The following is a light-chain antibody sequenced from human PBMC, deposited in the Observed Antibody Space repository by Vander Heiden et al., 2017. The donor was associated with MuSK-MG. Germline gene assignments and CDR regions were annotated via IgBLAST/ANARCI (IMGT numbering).Light chain of an antibody. Sequence: TCRASQGINNYLAWFQQKPGKAPKSLIYTASTLQSGVPSKFSGTGSGTDFTLTISSLQPEDFATYYCHRDDSHRLTFGGGTRVEIK. J-gene: IGKJ4*01. CDR2: TAS. CDR3: HRDDSHRLT. V-gene: IGKV1-16*02. CDR1: QGINNY.